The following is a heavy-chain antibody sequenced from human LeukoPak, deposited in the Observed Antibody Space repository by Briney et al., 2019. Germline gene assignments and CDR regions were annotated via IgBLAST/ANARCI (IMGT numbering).Heavy chain of an antibody. V-gene: IGHV4-59*01. J-gene: IGHJ5*02. Sequence: PSETLSLTCTVSGGSISSYYWSWIRQPPGKGLEWIGYIYYSGSTNYNPSLKSRVTISVDTSKNQFSLKLSSVTAAATAVYYCARGSDYDPFDPWGQGTLVTVSS. CDR2: IYYSGST. CDR1: GGSISSYY. D-gene: IGHD3-16*01. CDR3: ARGSDYDPFDP.